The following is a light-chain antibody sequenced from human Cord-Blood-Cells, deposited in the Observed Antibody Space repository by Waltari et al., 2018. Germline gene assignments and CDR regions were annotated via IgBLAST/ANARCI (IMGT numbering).Light chain of an antibody. V-gene: IGLV2-14*01. J-gene: IGLJ3*02. CDR1: SSDGGGYNY. CDR3: SSYTSSRV. CDR2: DVS. Sequence: QSALTQPASVSGSPGQSITIPCTGTSSDGGGYNYVSWYQQHPGKAPKLMIYDVSKRPSGVSNRFSGSKSGNTASLTISGLQAEDEADYYCSSYTSSRVFGGGTKLTVL.